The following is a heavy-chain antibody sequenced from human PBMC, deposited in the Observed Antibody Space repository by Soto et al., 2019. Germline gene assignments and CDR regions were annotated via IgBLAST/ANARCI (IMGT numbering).Heavy chain of an antibody. CDR3: ARVGYGDYGYYYYGMDV. D-gene: IGHD4-17*01. Sequence: SETLSLTCTVSGGSISSYYWSWIRQPPGKGLEWIGYIYYSGSTNYNPSLKSRVTISVDTSKNQFSLKLSSVTAADTAVYYCARVGYGDYGYYYYGMDVWGQGTTVTVSS. J-gene: IGHJ6*02. CDR1: GGSISSYY. V-gene: IGHV4-59*01. CDR2: IYYSGST.